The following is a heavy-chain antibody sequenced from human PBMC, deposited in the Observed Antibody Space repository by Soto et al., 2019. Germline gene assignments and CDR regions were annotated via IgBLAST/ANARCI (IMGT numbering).Heavy chain of an antibody. CDR3: ATDLLSVSDVCRVNNGGNIDY. CDR1: GYTFRNYG. J-gene: IGHJ4*02. Sequence: QVQLVQSGAEVKRPGASVKVSCKASGYTFRNYGISWVRQAPGQGLEWMAWISAYNGNTNYAQELQGRVTMTTDTSSSTAYRELRSLTSEDKAMCNTATDLLSVSDVCRVNNGGNIDYCGQGTLVTGAS. CDR2: ISAYNGNT. D-gene: IGHD3-16*02. V-gene: IGHV1-18*01.